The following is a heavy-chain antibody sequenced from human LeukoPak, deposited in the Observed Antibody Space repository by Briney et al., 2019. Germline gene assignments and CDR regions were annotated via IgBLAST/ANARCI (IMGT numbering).Heavy chain of an antibody. J-gene: IGHJ4*02. D-gene: IGHD3-3*01. CDR2: INHSGST. V-gene: IGHV4-34*01. Sequence: PSETLSLTCAVYGGSFSGYYWSWIRQPPGKGLEWIGEINHSGSTNYNPSLKSRVTISVDTSKNQLSLKLSSVTAADTAVYYCARGPAYYDFWSGYYYGQDYWGQGTLVTVSS. CDR3: ARGPAYYDFWSGYYYGQDY. CDR1: GGSFSGYY.